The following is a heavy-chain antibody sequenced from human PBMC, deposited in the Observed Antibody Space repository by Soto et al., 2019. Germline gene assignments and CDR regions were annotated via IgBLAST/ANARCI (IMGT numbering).Heavy chain of an antibody. CDR2: IIPIFGTA. D-gene: IGHD6-19*01. CDR3: ARDLYSSGCFDY. Sequence: QVQLVQSGAEVKKPGSSVKVSCKASGGTFSSYAISWVRQAPGQGLEWMGGIIPIFGTANYAQKFQGSVTITAAGSTSTADMELSSLRSEYTAVYYCARDLYSSGCFDYWGQGTLVTVSS. V-gene: IGHV1-69*12. J-gene: IGHJ4*02. CDR1: GGTFSSYA.